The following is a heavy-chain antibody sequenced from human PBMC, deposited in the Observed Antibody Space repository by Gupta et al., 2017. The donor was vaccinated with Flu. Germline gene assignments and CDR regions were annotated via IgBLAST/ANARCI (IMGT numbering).Heavy chain of an antibody. Sequence: QVHLQESGPGLVKPSETLSLTCTISGVPIGSNYWSWIRQPAGKGLGWVGRIYTNETTNYNPSFKSRVTMSVDTSKNQFSLKLTSVTAADTAVYYWARADIKRGWFDPWGQGTQVIVSS. CDR3: ARADIKRGWFDP. V-gene: IGHV4-4*07. CDR1: GVPIGSNY. J-gene: IGHJ5*02. CDR2: IYTNETT. D-gene: IGHD2-15*01.